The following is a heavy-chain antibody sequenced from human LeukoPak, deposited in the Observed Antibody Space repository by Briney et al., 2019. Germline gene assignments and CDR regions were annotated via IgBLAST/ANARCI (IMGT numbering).Heavy chain of an antibody. D-gene: IGHD2-15*01. CDR1: GFTFSSYA. CDR3: AKDMHDIVVVVAATPPDAFDI. J-gene: IGHJ3*02. V-gene: IGHV3-23*01. Sequence: GGSLRLSCAASGFTFSSYAMSWVRQAPGKGLEWVSGISGSGGSTYYADSVKGRFTISRDNSKNTLYLQMNSLRAEDTAVYYCAKDMHDIVVVVAATPPDAFDIWGQGTMVTVSS. CDR2: ISGSGGST.